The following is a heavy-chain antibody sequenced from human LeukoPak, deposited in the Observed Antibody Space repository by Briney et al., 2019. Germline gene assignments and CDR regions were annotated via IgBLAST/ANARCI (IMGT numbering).Heavy chain of an antibody. CDR3: ARVPQQLVISVGFDY. CDR2: ISPSGGST. J-gene: IGHJ4*02. V-gene: IGHV1-2*02. D-gene: IGHD6-13*01. CDR1: GYTFTSNY. Sequence: ASVKVSCKAFGYTFTSNYMHWVRQAPGQGPEWMGVISPSGGSTTYAQKFQGRVTMTRDTSISTAYMELSRLRSDDTAVYYCARVPQQLVISVGFDYWGQGTLVTVSS.